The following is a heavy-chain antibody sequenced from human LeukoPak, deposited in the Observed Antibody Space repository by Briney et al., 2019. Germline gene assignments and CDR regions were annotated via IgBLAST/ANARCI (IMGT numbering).Heavy chain of an antibody. CDR2: ISYDGSNK. Sequence: GGSLRLSCAASGFTFSSYAMHWVRQAPGKGLEWVAVISYDGSNKYYADSVKGRFTISRDNSKNTLYLQMNSLRAEDTAVYYCARGGVLLGIDYWGQGTLVTVSS. J-gene: IGHJ4*02. V-gene: IGHV3-30*04. CDR1: GFTFSSYA. CDR3: ARGGVLLGIDY. D-gene: IGHD2-8*02.